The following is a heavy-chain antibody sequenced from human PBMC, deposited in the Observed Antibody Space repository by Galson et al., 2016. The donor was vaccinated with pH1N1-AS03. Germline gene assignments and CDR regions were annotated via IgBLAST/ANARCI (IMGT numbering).Heavy chain of an antibody. D-gene: IGHD3-10*01. CDR2: IYHTGRT. CDR1: GFSISSGYH. CDR3: ARIRGAEGYSYYYYHTDV. V-gene: IGHV4-38-2*01. J-gene: IGHJ6*03. Sequence: ETLSLTCSVSGFSISSGYHWGWIRQAPGKGLEWIGNIYHTGRTHYDPSLTSRVTMSVDTSKDQFSLTLSSVTAADTAVYFCARIRGAEGYSYYYYHTDVWGKGTTVTVSS.